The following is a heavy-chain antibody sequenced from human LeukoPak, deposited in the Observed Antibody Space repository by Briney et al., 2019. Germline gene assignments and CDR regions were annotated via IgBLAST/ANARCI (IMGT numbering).Heavy chain of an antibody. J-gene: IGHJ4*02. Sequence: KSSETLSLTCTVSGGSISSGSYYWSWIRQPAGKGLEWIGRIYTSGSTNYNPSLKSRVTISVDTSKNQFSLKLSSVTAADTAVYYCATYDYGDSLRPNWGQGTLVTVSS. CDR1: GGSISSGSYY. CDR3: ATYDYGDSLRPN. V-gene: IGHV4-61*02. CDR2: IYTSGST. D-gene: IGHD4-17*01.